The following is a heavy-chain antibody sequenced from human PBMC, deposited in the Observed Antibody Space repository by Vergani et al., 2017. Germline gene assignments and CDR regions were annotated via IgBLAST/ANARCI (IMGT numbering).Heavy chain of an antibody. CDR3: ARARGYSGSYTTLWFDP. J-gene: IGHJ5*02. CDR2: INHSGST. CDR1: GGSFSGYY. V-gene: IGHV4-34*01. D-gene: IGHD1-26*01. Sequence: QVQLQQWGAGLLKPSETLSLTCAVYGGSFSGYYWSWIRQPPGKGLEWIGEINHSGSTNYNPSLKSRVTISVDTSKNQFSLKLSSVTAADTAVYYCARARGYSGSYTTLWFDPGGQGTLVTVSS.